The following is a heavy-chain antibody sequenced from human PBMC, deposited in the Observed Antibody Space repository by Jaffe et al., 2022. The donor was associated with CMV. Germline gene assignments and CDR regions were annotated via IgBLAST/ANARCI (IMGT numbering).Heavy chain of an antibody. Sequence: EVQLVESGGVVVQPGGSLRLSCAASGFTFDDYTMHWVRQAPGKGLEWVSLISWDGGSTYYADSVKGRFTISRDNSKNSLYLQMNSLRTEDTALYYCAKDILKRDYGGNFFDYWGQGTLVTVSS. V-gene: IGHV3-43*01. J-gene: IGHJ4*02. D-gene: IGHD4-17*01. CDR1: GFTFDDYT. CDR2: ISWDGGST. CDR3: AKDILKRDYGGNFFDY.